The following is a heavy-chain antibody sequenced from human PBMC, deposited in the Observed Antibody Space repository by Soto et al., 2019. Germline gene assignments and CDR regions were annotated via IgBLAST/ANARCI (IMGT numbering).Heavy chain of an antibody. D-gene: IGHD6-13*01. CDR1: GGSISSYY. V-gene: IGHV4-59*01. Sequence: SETLSLTCTVSGGSISSYYWSWIRQPPGKGLEWIGYIYYSGSTNYNPSLKSRVTISVDTSKNQFSLKLSSVTAADTAVYYCVSRESRAVAGMKSYWFDPSGQGTQVTVSS. J-gene: IGHJ5*02. CDR2: IYYSGST. CDR3: VSRESRAVAGMKSYWFDP.